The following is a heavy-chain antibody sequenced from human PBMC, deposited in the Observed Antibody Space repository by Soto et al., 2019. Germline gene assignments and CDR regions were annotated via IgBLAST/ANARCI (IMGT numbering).Heavy chain of an antibody. CDR3: ARRHLAVAVSPWFDP. J-gene: IGHJ5*02. Sequence: QVTLKESGPVLVKPTETLTLRCTVSGLSITDSEMAVSWIRQPPGQPLEWLAHIDSSGEKSYRTFMNSRLAISKDTSKSQIVLTMTNMDTAETATSYCARRHLAVAVSPWFDPWGQGIRVTVSS. CDR2: IDSSGEK. D-gene: IGHD6-19*01. V-gene: IGHV2-26*01. CDR1: GLSITDSEMA.